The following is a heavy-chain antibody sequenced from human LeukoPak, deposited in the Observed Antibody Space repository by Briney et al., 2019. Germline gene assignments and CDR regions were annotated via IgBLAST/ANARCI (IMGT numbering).Heavy chain of an antibody. Sequence: ASVKVSCKASGYTFTSYGISWVRQAPGQGLEWMGWISAYNGNTNYAQKLQGRVTMTTDTSTSTAYMELRSLRSDDTAVYYCARALADLWSGYYTEYYFDYWGQGTLVTVSS. CDR2: ISAYNGNT. V-gene: IGHV1-18*01. CDR3: ARALADLWSGYYTEYYFDY. D-gene: IGHD3-3*01. CDR1: GYTFTSYG. J-gene: IGHJ4*02.